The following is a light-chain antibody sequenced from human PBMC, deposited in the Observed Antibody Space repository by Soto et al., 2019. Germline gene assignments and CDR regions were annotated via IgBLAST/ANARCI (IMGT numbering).Light chain of an antibody. J-gene: IGLJ1*01. V-gene: IGLV2-14*01. CDR3: TSYTSTSTDV. CDR2: EVS. Sequence: QSALTQPASVSGSPGQSITISCTGTSSDVGGYKDVSWYQQHSGKAPKLMIYEVSNRPSGVSNRFSGSKSGNTASLTISGLQAEDEADYYCTSYTSTSTDVFGTGTKLTVL. CDR1: SSDVGGYKD.